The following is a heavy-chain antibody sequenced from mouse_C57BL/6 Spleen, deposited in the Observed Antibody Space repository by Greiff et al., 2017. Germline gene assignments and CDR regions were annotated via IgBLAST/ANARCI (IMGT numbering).Heavy chain of an antibody. CDR2: ISYDGSN. V-gene: IGHV3-6*01. CDR1: GYSITSGYY. CDR3: ARDYGGY. D-gene: IGHD1-1*02. Sequence: EVKLMESGPGLVKPSQSLSLTCSVTGYSITSGYYWNWIRQFPGNKLEWMGYISYDGSNNYNPSLKNRISITRDTSKNQFFLKLNSVTTEDTATYYCARDYGGYWGQGTTLTVSS. J-gene: IGHJ2*01.